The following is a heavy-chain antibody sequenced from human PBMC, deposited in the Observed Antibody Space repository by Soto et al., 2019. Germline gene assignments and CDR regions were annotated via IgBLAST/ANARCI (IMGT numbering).Heavy chain of an antibody. D-gene: IGHD3-3*01. CDR2: IYYSGST. Sequence: SETLSLTCTVSGGSISSSSYYWGWIRQPPGKGLEWIGSIYYSGSTYYNPSLKSRVTISVDTSKNQFSLKLSSVTAADTAVYYCARHAIYYDFWSGSGGFYFDYWGQGTLVTVSS. CDR3: ARHAIYYDFWSGSGGFYFDY. CDR1: GGSISSSSYY. J-gene: IGHJ4*02. V-gene: IGHV4-39*01.